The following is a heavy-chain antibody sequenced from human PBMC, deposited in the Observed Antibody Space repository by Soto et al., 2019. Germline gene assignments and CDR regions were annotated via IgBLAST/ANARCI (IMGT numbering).Heavy chain of an antibody. CDR1: GGSISSYY. V-gene: IGHV4-59*01. CDR3: AREVPAASRGQTEDS. Sequence: SETLSLTCTVSGGSISSYYWSWIRQPPGKGLEWIGYIYYSGSTNYNPSLKSRVTISVDTSKNQFSLKLSSVTAADTAVYYCAREVPAASRGQTEDSWAQRTLVTVS. D-gene: IGHD2-2*01. J-gene: IGHJ1*01. CDR2: IYYSGST.